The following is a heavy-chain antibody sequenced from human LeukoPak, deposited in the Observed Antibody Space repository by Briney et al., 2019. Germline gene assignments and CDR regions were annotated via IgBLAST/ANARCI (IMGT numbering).Heavy chain of an antibody. CDR3: ARDGAVADLDY. D-gene: IGHD6-19*01. V-gene: IGHV3-66*01. Sequence: GGSLRLSCAASGFTVSSNYMSWVRQAPGKGLEWVSVIYSGGNTYYADSVVGRLTISRDNSKNTLYLQMNSLRAEDTAVYYCARDGAVADLDYWGQGTLVTVSS. CDR2: IYSGGNT. CDR1: GFTVSSNY. J-gene: IGHJ4*02.